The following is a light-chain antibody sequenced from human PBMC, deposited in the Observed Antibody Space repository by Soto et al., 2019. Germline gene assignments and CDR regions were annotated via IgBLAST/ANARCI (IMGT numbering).Light chain of an antibody. CDR1: QGIRYA. V-gene: IGKV1-17*01. CDR2: GAS. J-gene: IGKJ1*01. Sequence: DIQMTQSPSSLSASVGDRVTITCRASQGIRYALGWYQQKPGSAPKRLIYGASILQNGVPSRFSGSGSGTEFTLTISSLQPDYFATYYCQQYNSYSVTFGQGTKVDIK. CDR3: QQYNSYSVT.